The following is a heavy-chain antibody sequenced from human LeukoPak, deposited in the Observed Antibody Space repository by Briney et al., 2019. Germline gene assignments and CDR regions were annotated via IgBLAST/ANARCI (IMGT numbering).Heavy chain of an antibody. J-gene: IGHJ6*02. D-gene: IGHD3-3*01. Sequence: ASVKVSCKVSGYTLTELSMHWVRQAPGKGLEWMGGFDPEDGETIYAQKFQGRVTTTEDTSTDTAYMELSSLRSEDTAVYYCATSAPTIFGVVIKLGVDYYYGMDVWGQGTTVTVSS. V-gene: IGHV1-24*01. CDR1: GYTLTELS. CDR3: ATSAPTIFGVVIKLGVDYYYGMDV. CDR2: FDPEDGET.